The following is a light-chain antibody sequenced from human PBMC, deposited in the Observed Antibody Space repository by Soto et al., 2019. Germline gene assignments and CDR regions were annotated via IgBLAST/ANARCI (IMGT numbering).Light chain of an antibody. CDR3: QQGYSTPLT. J-gene: IGKJ4*01. CDR1: QTITTY. Sequence: DIQMTQSPSSLSASVGDRVTITCRASQTITTYLNWYQQKPGRAPKLLLFAASSLQSGVPPRFSGSGSGTDFTLTVSSLQPEDFATYFCQQGYSTPLTFGGGTKVDIK. CDR2: AAS. V-gene: IGKV1-39*01.